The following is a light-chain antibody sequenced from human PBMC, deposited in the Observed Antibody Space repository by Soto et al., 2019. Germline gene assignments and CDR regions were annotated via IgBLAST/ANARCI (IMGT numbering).Light chain of an antibody. Sequence: QSVLTQPASVSGSPGQSITISCTGTSTDVDSYNLVSWYQQHPGKVPKLMIYEASKRPSGVSIRFSGSKSGNTASLTISGLQAEDEADYYCCSYAGSVVFGGGTKLTVL. CDR2: EAS. CDR1: STDVDSYNL. J-gene: IGLJ2*01. CDR3: CSYAGSVV. V-gene: IGLV2-23*01.